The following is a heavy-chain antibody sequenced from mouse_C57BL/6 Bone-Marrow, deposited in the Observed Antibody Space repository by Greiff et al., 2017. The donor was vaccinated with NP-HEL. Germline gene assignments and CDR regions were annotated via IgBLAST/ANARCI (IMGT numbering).Heavy chain of an antibody. D-gene: IGHD1-1*01. CDR3: ARWIYYYGSSYVHYYAMDY. CDR2: IYPRSGNT. Sequence: VKLQQSGAELARPGASVKLSCKASGYTFTSYGISWVKQRTGQGLEWIGEIYPRSGNTYYNEKFKGKATLTADKSSSTAYMELRSLTSEDSAVYFCARWIYYYGSSYVHYYAMDYWGQGTSVTVSS. V-gene: IGHV1-81*01. CDR1: GYTFTSYG. J-gene: IGHJ4*01.